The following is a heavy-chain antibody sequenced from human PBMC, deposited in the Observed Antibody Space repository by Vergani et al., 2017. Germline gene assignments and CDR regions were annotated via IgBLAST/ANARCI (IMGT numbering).Heavy chain of an antibody. Sequence: QVQLVQSGAEVKKPGSSVKVSCKASGGTFSSYAISWVRQAPGQGLEWMGRIIPIFGTANDAQKFQGRVTITADESTSTAYMELSSLRSEDTAVYYCAGGTSQGTYYYASSGYVYWGQGTLVTFSS. CDR1: GGTFSSYA. J-gene: IGHJ4*02. CDR3: AGGTSQGTYYYASSGYVY. V-gene: IGHV1-69*13. CDR2: IIPIFGTA. D-gene: IGHD3-22*01.